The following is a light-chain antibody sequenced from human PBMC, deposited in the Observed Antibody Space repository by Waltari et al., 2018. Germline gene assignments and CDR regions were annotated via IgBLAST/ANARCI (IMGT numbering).Light chain of an antibody. V-gene: IGKV3-11*01. Sequence: EIVLTQSPATLSLSPGDRATLSCRASQSVSSYLAWYQQNPGQAPRLLIYDASNRATGIPARFSGSGSGTDFTLTISSLEPEDFAVYYCQQRSNWPPWTFGQGTKVEIK. CDR1: QSVSSY. J-gene: IGKJ1*01. CDR3: QQRSNWPPWT. CDR2: DAS.